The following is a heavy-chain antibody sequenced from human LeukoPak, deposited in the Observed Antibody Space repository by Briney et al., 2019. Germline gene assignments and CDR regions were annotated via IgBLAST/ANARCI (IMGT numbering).Heavy chain of an antibody. CDR2: ISSSSSYI. D-gene: IGHD6-13*01. V-gene: IGHV3-21*01. CDR1: S. CDR3: ARGSRQQLAPVTYYY. J-gene: IGHJ4*02. Sequence: SMNWVRQAPGKGLEWVSSISSSSSYIYYADSVKGRFTISRDNAKNSLYLQMNSLRAEDTAVYYCARGSRQQLAPVTYYYWGQGTLVTVSS.